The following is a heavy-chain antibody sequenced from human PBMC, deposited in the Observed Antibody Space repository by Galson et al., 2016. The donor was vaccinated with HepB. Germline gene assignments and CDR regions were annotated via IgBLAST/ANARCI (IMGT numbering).Heavy chain of an antibody. CDR3: ARGSTGFSSGWPDY. CDR2: IWYDGSNK. D-gene: IGHD6-19*01. V-gene: IGHV3-33*01. CDR1: GFSFSNYG. Sequence: SLRLSCAASGFSFSNYGMHWVRQAPGKGLEWVAVIWYDGSNKNCADSVQGRFTISRDNSKNTLYLQMNSLRAEDTAVYFCARGSTGFSSGWPDYWGQGTLVIISS. J-gene: IGHJ4*02.